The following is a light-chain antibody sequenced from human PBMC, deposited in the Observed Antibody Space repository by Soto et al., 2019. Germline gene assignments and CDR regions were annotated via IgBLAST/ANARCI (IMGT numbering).Light chain of an antibody. CDR2: EVS. Sequence: QSALTQPASVSGSPGQSITISCTGTSSDVGGYNYVSWYQQHPGKAPKLMIYEVSNRPSGVSNRFSGSKSGNTASLTISGLQVEDEAEYYCCSYVGRYSWVFGGGTKLTVL. CDR3: CSYVGRYSWV. CDR1: SSDVGGYNY. V-gene: IGLV2-14*01. J-gene: IGLJ3*02.